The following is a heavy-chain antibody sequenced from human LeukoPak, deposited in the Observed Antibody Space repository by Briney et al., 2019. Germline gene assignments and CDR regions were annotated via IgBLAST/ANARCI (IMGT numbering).Heavy chain of an antibody. V-gene: IGHV1-69*06. CDR1: GGTFSSYA. CDR3: ARGPVVKAMRY. J-gene: IGHJ4*02. D-gene: IGHD3-22*01. Sequence: ASVKVSCKASGGTFSSYAISWVRQAPGQGLEWMGGIIPIFGTANYAQKFQGRVTVTADKSTSTAYMELSSLRSEDTAVYYCARGPVVKAMRYWGQGTLVTVSS. CDR2: IIPIFGTA.